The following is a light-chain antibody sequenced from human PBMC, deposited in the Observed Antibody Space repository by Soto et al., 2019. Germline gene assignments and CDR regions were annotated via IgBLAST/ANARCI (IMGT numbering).Light chain of an antibody. J-gene: IGKJ2*01. CDR3: QQYDNLPRT. CDR1: QDISDS. V-gene: IGKV1-33*01. Sequence: DIQMTQSPSSLSASVGDRVTVTCQASQDISDSLNWYQQKPGKAPKLLIYDASNLETGVPSRFSGSGSGTDFTFTISILKPEDVATYYCQQYDNLPRTFGQGTKLEIK. CDR2: DAS.